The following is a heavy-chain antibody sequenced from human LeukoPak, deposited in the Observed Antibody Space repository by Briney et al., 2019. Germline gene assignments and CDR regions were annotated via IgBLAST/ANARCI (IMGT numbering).Heavy chain of an antibody. Sequence: PSETLSLTCTVSGGSISSGDYYWSWIRQPPGKGLEWIGYIYYSGSTYYNPSLKSRVTMAVDTSKNQFSLKLSSVTAADTAVYYCARELTYGDYWGQGTLVTVSS. D-gene: IGHD4-17*01. V-gene: IGHV4-30-4*01. J-gene: IGHJ4*02. CDR3: ARELTYGDY. CDR1: GGSISSGDYY. CDR2: IYYSGST.